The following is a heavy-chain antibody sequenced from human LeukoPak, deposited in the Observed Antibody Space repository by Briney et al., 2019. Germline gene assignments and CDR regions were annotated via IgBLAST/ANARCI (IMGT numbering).Heavy chain of an antibody. J-gene: IGHJ3*02. V-gene: IGHV4-4*08. CDR3: ARRNDFHI. CDR2: IYSNEAT. CDR1: GGSITGYH. Sequence: PLETPSLTCTVSGGSITGYHWSWIRQPPGKGLEWIGYIYSNEATEYKPSLKNRVTISADTSKNQFSLKLTSVTAADTAIYYCARRNDFHIWGQGTMVTVSS.